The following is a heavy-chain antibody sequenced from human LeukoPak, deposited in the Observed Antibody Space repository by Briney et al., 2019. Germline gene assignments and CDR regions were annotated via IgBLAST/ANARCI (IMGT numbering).Heavy chain of an antibody. CDR3: ASGSSTWASD. J-gene: IGHJ4*02. D-gene: IGHD6-13*01. V-gene: IGHV3-23*01. CDR1: GFTFSNYA. Sequence: GSLRLSCAASGFTFSNYAMSWVRQAPGKGLAWVSAISGSGGRTYYADSVKGRFTISRDNAKNTLYLQMNSLRAEDTAVYYCASGSSTWASDWGQGTLVTVSS. CDR2: ISGSGGRT.